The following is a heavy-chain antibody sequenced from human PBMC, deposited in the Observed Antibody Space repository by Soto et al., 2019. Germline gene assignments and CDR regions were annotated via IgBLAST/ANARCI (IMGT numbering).Heavy chain of an antibody. CDR3: ARLKHIVLVPAAIGWFDH. V-gene: IGHV5-51*01. Sequence: PGESLKISCKCSGYSFTSYLIVWVRQMPGKGLEWMGIIYPGDSDTRYSPSFQGQVTISADKSINTAYLQWSSLKASDTAMYYCARLKHIVLVPAAIGWFDHWGQGTLVTVSP. J-gene: IGHJ5*02. CDR1: GYSFTSYL. D-gene: IGHD2-2*02. CDR2: IYPGDSDT.